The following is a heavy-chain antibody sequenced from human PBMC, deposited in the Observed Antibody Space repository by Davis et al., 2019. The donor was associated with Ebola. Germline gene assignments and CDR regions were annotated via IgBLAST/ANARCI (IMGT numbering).Heavy chain of an antibody. V-gene: IGHV3-53*04. CDR3: ARGQGYCSGGSCYGAYYYYYGMDV. Sequence: GGSLRLSCAASGFTVSSNYMSWVRQAPGKGLEWVSVIYSGGSTYYADSVKGRFTISRHNSKNTLYLQMNSLRAEDTAVYYCARGQGYCSGGSCYGAYYYYYGMDVWGQGTTVTVSS. CDR1: GFTVSSNY. CDR2: IYSGGST. D-gene: IGHD2-15*01. J-gene: IGHJ6*02.